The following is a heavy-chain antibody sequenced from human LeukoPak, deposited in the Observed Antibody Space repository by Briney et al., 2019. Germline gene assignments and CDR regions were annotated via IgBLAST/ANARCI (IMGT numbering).Heavy chain of an antibody. CDR3: ARISCSRSSCYGVYDY. Sequence: GGSLRLSCAASGFTFSDYWMTWVRQAPGKGLEWVANIRQDGSEKYHVDSVKGRFTISRDNAKNSVYLQMNSLRAEDTAVYYCARISCSRSSCYGVYDYWGQGRLVTVSS. CDR1: GFTFSDYW. V-gene: IGHV3-7*01. D-gene: IGHD2-15*01. CDR2: IRQDGSEK. J-gene: IGHJ4*02.